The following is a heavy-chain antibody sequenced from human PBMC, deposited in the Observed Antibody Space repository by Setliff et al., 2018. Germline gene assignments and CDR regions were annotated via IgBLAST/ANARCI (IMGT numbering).Heavy chain of an antibody. CDR2: IYTSWST. Sequence: SETLSLTCPVSGDSISSRHYYWSWIRQPAGKGLEWLGQIYTSWSTNYNPSLKGRATLSIDASKKQFSLKLTSVTAADTAVYYCARMSGFLYMDVWGKGTTVTVS. D-gene: IGHD3-3*01. V-gene: IGHV4-61*09. J-gene: IGHJ6*03. CDR1: GDSISSRHYY. CDR3: ARMSGFLYMDV.